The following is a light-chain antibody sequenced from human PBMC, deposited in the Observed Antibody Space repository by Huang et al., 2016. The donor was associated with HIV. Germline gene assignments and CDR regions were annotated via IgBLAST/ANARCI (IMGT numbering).Light chain of an antibody. CDR2: GAS. V-gene: IGKV3-15*01. CDR3: QQYNNWPGT. CDR1: EGVSSN. J-gene: IGKJ2*01. Sequence: EIVMTQSPATLSVSPGERATLACRASEGVSSNLAWYQQKPGQAPRLLIYGASTRATGIPARFSGSGSATEFTLTISSLQSEDFAVYYCQQYNNWPGTFGQGTKLEIK.